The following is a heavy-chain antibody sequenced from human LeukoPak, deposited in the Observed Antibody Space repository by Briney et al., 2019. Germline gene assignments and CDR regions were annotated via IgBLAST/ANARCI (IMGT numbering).Heavy chain of an antibody. J-gene: IGHJ4*02. Sequence: SETLSLTCTVSGASINTYYWSWIRQPPGKGLEWIGYIYYSGTTSYDPSLKTRVTISIDTSKNQFSLKLSSVTAADTAVYYCARVLRPMASQYYFDYWGQGTLVTVSS. V-gene: IGHV4-59*01. CDR1: GASINTYY. CDR2: IYYSGTT. CDR3: ARVLRPMASQYYFDY. D-gene: IGHD3-10*01.